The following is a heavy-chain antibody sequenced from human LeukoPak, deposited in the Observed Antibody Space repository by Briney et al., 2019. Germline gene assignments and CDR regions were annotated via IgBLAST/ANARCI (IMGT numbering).Heavy chain of an antibody. V-gene: IGHV4-38-2*02. Sequence: SETLSLTCTVSGYSISSGYYWSWIRQPPGKGLEWIGEINHSGSTNYNPSLKSRVTISVDTSKNQFSLKLSSVTAADTAVYYCARHRKEHVLRYFDWLANLVAFDIWGQGTMVTVSS. CDR1: GYSISSGYY. D-gene: IGHD3-9*01. J-gene: IGHJ3*02. CDR3: ARHRKEHVLRYFDWLANLVAFDI. CDR2: INHSGST.